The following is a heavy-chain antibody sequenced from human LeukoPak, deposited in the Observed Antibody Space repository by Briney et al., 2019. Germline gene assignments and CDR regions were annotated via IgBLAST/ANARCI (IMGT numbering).Heavy chain of an antibody. V-gene: IGHV5-51*01. CDR1: GSSFTSFW. Sequence: GESLQISCQGSGSSFTSFWIGWVRQMPGKGLEWMGIIYPGDSDTRYSPSFQGQVTMSADRSISTTYLQWSSLKASDTVMYYCARQGNWNTFDYWGQGTLVTVSS. CDR3: ARQGNWNTFDY. J-gene: IGHJ4*02. CDR2: IYPGDSDT. D-gene: IGHD1/OR15-1a*01.